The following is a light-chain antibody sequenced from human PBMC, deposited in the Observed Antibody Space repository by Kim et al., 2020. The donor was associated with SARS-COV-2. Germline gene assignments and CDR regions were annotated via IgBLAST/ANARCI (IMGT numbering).Light chain of an antibody. Sequence: SYELTQPSSVSVSPGQTARITCSGDVLAKKYARWFQQKPGQAPVLVIYKDSERPSGIPERLSGSSSGTTVTLTISGAQVEDEADYYCYSAADNNLIFGGGTQLTVL. CDR3: YSAADNNLI. V-gene: IGLV3-27*01. J-gene: IGLJ2*01. CDR1: VLAKKY. CDR2: KDS.